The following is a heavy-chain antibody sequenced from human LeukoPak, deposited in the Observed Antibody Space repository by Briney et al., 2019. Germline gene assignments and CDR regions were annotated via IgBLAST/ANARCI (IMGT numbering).Heavy chain of an antibody. CDR1: GFTFSSYG. J-gene: IGHJ4*02. CDR2: ISFDGNDK. V-gene: IGHV3-30*03. CDR3: ARDAGAWGYGYNFDY. Sequence: GGSLRLSCAASGFTFSSYGMHWVRQAPGKGLEWVAVISFDGNDKYYADSLKGRFTISRDNSKNTLYLEMNSLRTEDTAVYYCARDAGAWGYGYNFDYWGQGTLVSVSS. D-gene: IGHD6-13*01.